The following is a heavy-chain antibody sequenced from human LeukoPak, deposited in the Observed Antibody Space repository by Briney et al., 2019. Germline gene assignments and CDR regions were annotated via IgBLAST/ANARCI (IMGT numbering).Heavy chain of an antibody. CDR3: ARALSVSSGTCYDY. Sequence: ASVKVSCKASGYTFTSHGISWVRQAPGQGPEWMGWISASNGNTNYAQKLQGRVTLTTDTSTSTTHMELRSLRSDDTAMYYCARALSVSSGTCYDYWGQGTLVTVSS. CDR1: GYTFTSHG. J-gene: IGHJ4*02. V-gene: IGHV1-18*01. CDR2: ISASNGNT. D-gene: IGHD2-15*01.